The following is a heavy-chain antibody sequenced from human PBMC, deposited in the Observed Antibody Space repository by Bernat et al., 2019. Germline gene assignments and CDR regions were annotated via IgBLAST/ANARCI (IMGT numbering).Heavy chain of an antibody. V-gene: IGHV3-74*01. CDR1: GFTFSSNW. Sequence: EVQLVESGGGLVQPGGSLRLSCAASGFTFSSNWMHWVRQAPGKGLVWVSRIITDETKTDYADSVKGRFTISRDNAKNTVHLHMNSLRVEDTAVYYCGKKGDDNGSGCYGCVQHWGQGTLVSVSS. CDR3: GKKGDDNGSGCYGCVQH. CDR2: IITDETKT. J-gene: IGHJ1*01. D-gene: IGHD3-22*01.